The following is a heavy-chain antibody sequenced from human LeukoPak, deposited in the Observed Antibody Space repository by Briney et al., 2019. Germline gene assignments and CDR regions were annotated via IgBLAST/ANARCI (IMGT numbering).Heavy chain of an antibody. D-gene: IGHD2-2*01. CDR1: GGSISSSSYY. CDR2: IYYSGST. CDR3: ARDQGAGNIVVVPAAHPI. V-gene: IGHV4-39*07. J-gene: IGHJ3*02. Sequence: SETLSLTCTVSGGSISSSSYYWGWIRQPPGKGLEWIGSIYYSGSTYYNPSLKSRVTISVDTSKNQFSLKLSSVTAADTAVYYCARDQGAGNIVVVPAAHPIWGQGTMVTVSS.